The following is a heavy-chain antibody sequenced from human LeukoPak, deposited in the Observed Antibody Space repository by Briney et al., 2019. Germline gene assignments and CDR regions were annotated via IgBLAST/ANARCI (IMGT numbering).Heavy chain of an antibody. D-gene: IGHD6-25*01. Sequence: PSETLSLTCTVSGGSISSGDYYWRWIRQPPGKGLEWIGYIYYSGSTYYNPSLKSRVTISVDTSKNQFSLKLSSVTAADTAVYYGARGEISGYSYYFDYWGQGTLVTVSS. CDR2: IYYSGST. J-gene: IGHJ4*02. V-gene: IGHV4-30-4*08. CDR3: ARGEISGYSYYFDY. CDR1: GGSISSGDYY.